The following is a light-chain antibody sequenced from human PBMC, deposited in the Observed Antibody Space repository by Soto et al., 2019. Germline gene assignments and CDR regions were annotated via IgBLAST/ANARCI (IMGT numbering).Light chain of an antibody. CDR2: EVS. Sequence: QSALAQPASVSGSPGQSITISCTGTSSDIGSYNYVSWYQQHPGKAPKLVLYEVSNRPSGISNRFSGFKSGNTASLTISGLQAEDEADYYCSSYRRNRDVVFGGGTKLTVL. J-gene: IGLJ2*01. V-gene: IGLV2-14*01. CDR3: SSYRRNRDVV. CDR1: SSDIGSYNY.